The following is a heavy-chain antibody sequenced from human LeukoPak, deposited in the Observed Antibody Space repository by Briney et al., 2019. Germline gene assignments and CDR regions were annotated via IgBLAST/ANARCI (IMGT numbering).Heavy chain of an antibody. J-gene: IGHJ5*02. CDR3: AREGQNYYDTA. Sequence: SQTLSLTCTVSGGSISSGDYYWSWIRQPPGKGLEWIGYIYYSGSTYYNPSLKSRVTISVDTSENQFSLKLSSVTAADTAVYYCAREGQNYYDTAWGQGTLVTVSS. CDR1: GGSISSGDYY. V-gene: IGHV4-30-4*08. D-gene: IGHD3-22*01. CDR2: IYYSGST.